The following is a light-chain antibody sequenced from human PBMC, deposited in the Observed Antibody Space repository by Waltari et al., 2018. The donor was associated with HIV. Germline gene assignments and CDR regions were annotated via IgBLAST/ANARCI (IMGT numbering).Light chain of an antibody. CDR1: SSDVGAYKY. J-gene: IGLJ3*02. CDR3: CSYAGSYTWV. Sequence: QSALTQSRSVSGSPGQSVTISCTGTSSDVGAYKYVSWNHQHPGQVPKLMNYDVNKRPSVAPDLFSSSKSANTASLTISGLQAEDEAEYSCCSYAGSYTWVFGGGTKLTVL. CDR2: DVN. V-gene: IGLV2-11*01.